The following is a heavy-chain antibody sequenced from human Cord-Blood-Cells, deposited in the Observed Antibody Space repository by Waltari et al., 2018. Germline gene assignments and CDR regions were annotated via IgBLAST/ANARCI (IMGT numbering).Heavy chain of an antibody. Sequence: QVQLQQWGAGLLKPSETLSLTCAVYGGSFSGYYWSWIRQPPGKGLEWIGEINHSGSTNSNPSLKSRVTISVDTSKNQCSLKLSSVTAADTAVYYCARRPYSGYDDYWGQGTLVTVSS. CDR1: GGSFSGYY. V-gene: IGHV4-34*01. CDR3: ARRPYSGYDDY. J-gene: IGHJ4*02. D-gene: IGHD5-12*01. CDR2: INHSGST.